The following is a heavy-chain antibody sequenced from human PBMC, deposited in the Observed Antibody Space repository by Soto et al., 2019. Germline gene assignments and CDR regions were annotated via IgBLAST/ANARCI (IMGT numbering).Heavy chain of an antibody. CDR3: AHRVLRTVFGLVTTTAIYFDF. V-gene: IGHV2-5*02. CDR1: GFSLSTSGVG. CDR2: IYWDDEK. J-gene: IGHJ4*02. Sequence: ITLNESGPALVKPTETLTLTCTFSGFSLSTSGVGVGWIRQSPGKAPEWLALIYWDDEKRYSASLKSRLTISKDTSKNQVVLTMANVDPADTATYHCAHRVLRTVFGLVTTTAIYFDFWGQGTPVAVSS. D-gene: IGHD3-3*01.